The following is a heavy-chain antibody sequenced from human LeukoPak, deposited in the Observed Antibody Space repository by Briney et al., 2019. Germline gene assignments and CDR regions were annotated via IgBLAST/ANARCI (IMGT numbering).Heavy chain of an antibody. Sequence: SVKVSCKASGGTFSSYAISWVRQAPGQGLEWMGRIIPILGIANYAQKFQGRVTITADKSTSTAYMELSSLRSEDTAVYYCARDQGYSYGYGAEYFQHWGQGTLVTVSS. D-gene: IGHD5-18*01. J-gene: IGHJ1*01. CDR3: ARDQGYSYGYGAEYFQH. V-gene: IGHV1-69*04. CDR1: GGTFSSYA. CDR2: IIPILGIA.